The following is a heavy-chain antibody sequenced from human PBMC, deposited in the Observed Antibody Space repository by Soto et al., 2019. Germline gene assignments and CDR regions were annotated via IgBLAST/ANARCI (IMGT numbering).Heavy chain of an antibody. V-gene: IGHV4-4*02. D-gene: IGHD2-15*01. CDR3: ARASVVDYFDY. Sequence: PSETLTLTYAVSCCPISSSNWRRWVRQPPGKGLEWIWEIYHSGSTNYIPSLKSRVTISVDKSKNQFSLKLSSVTAADTAVYYCARASVVDYFDYWGQG. CDR1: CCPISSSNW. J-gene: IGHJ4*02. CDR2: IYHSGST.